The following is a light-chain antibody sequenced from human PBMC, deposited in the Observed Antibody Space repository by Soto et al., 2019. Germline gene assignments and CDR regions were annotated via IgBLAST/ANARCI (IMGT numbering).Light chain of an antibody. Sequence: DIQMTQSPSTLSASVGDRVTITCRASQSISGWLAWYQQKPGKAPKLLIYKASTLESGVPSRFSGSGSGTEFTLIIISLQPDDFATYYCQQYNNYGSWTVGQGTRVESK. V-gene: IGKV1-5*03. CDR1: QSISGW. CDR3: QQYNNYGSWT. CDR2: KAS. J-gene: IGKJ1*01.